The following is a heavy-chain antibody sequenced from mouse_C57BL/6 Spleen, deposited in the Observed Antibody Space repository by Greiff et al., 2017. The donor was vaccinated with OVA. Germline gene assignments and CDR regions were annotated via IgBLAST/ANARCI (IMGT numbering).Heavy chain of an antibody. D-gene: IGHD1-1*01. CDR3: ARYPFEFITTVVADWYFDV. Sequence: QVQLQQPGAELVKPGASVKMSCKASGYTFTSYWITWVKQRPGQGLEWIGDIYPGSGSTNYNEKFKSKATLTVDTSSSTAYMQLSSLTSEDSAVYYCARYPFEFITTVVADWYFDVWGTGTTVTVSS. CDR1: GYTFTSYW. V-gene: IGHV1-55*01. CDR2: IYPGSGST. J-gene: IGHJ1*03.